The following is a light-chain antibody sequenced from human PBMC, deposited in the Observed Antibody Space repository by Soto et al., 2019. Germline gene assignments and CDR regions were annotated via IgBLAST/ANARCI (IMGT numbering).Light chain of an antibody. Sequence: QSVLTQPASVSGSPGQSITISCTGTSSDIGYYDSVSWYQQHPGKAPKLIIYEVTNRPSGISNRFSGSKSGNTASLTISGLQAEDEAHYYCSSYTSSSTLWLFGGGTKVTVL. CDR2: EVT. V-gene: IGLV2-14*01. CDR3: SSYTSSSTLWL. J-gene: IGLJ3*02. CDR1: SSDIGYYDS.